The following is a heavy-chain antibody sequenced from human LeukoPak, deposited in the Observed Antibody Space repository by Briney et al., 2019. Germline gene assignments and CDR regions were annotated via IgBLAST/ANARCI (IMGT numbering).Heavy chain of an antibody. Sequence: ASVKVSCQASGYTFTGYYMHWVRQAPGQGLEWMGRINPNGGGTNYAQNFQGRVTMTRDTSISTAYMELSRLRSDDTAVYYCASRGYSYGLTFDYWGQGTLVTVSS. CDR3: ASRGYSYGLTFDY. V-gene: IGHV1-2*06. CDR1: GYTFTGYY. D-gene: IGHD5-18*01. CDR2: INPNGGGT. J-gene: IGHJ4*02.